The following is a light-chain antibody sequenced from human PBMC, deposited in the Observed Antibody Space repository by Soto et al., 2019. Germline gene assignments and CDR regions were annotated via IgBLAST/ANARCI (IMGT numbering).Light chain of an antibody. V-gene: IGKV3-15*01. Sequence: EIVMTQSPATLSVSPGERATLSCRASHSVSSNLAWYQQKRGQAPRLLINGASTRATGIPARFSGSGSGTEFTLTINSLQSEDFAVYYCQQYHNWPQTFGQGTKVEIK. CDR2: GAS. CDR3: QQYHNWPQT. CDR1: HSVSSN. J-gene: IGKJ1*01.